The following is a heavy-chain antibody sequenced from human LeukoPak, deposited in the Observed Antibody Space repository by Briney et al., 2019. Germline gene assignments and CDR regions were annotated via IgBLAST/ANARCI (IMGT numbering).Heavy chain of an antibody. D-gene: IGHD3-10*01. CDR1: GFTFSSYA. CDR3: ARETWSRGGDAFDI. CDR2: ISYDGSNK. V-gene: IGHV3-30*04. J-gene: IGHJ3*02. Sequence: GRSLRLSCAASGFTFSSYAMHWVRQAPGKGLEWVAVISYDGSNKYYADSVKGRLTISRDNTKNTLYLQMNSLTVEDTAVYYCARETWSRGGDAFDIWGRGTMVTVSS.